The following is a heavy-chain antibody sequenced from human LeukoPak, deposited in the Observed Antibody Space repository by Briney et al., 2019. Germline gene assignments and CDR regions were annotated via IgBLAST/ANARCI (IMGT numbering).Heavy chain of an antibody. D-gene: IGHD2-2*01. Sequence: PSETLSLTCAVYGGSFSGYYWSWTRQPPGKGLEWIGEINHSGSTNYNPSLKSRVTISVDTSKNQFSLKLSSVTAADTAVYYCARGAIVVVPAARTYWFDPWGQGTLVTVSS. CDR2: INHSGST. CDR3: ARGAIVVVPAARTYWFDP. J-gene: IGHJ5*02. V-gene: IGHV4-34*01. CDR1: GGSFSGYY.